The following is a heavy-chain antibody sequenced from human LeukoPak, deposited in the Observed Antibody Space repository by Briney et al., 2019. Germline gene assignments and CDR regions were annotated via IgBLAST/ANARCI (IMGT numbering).Heavy chain of an antibody. CDR3: ATGGPWDLLKY. CDR2: FDPEHGEM. CDR1: GDTLTELS. Sequence: EASVKVFCKVSGDTLTELSTHWVRQAPGKGLEWMGGFDPEHGEMIYAQKLQGRVTMTEDRSTDTAYMELSSLRSEDTAVYYCATGGPWDLLKYWGQGTLVTVSS. J-gene: IGHJ4*02. V-gene: IGHV1-24*01. D-gene: IGHD3-9*01.